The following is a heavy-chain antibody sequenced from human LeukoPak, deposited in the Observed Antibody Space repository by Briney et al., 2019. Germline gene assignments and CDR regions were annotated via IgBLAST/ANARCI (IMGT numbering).Heavy chain of an antibody. CDR1: GFTFSSYS. CDR2: ISSSSSTI. Sequence: PGGSLRLSCAASGFTFSSYSMNWVRQAPGKGLEWVSYISSSSSTIYYADSVKGRFTISRDNSKKTLYLQMNSLRAEDTAVYYCAKGSSSGWPYYFDQWGQGTLVTVSS. J-gene: IGHJ4*02. D-gene: IGHD6-19*01. CDR3: AKGSSSGWPYYFDQ. V-gene: IGHV3-48*01.